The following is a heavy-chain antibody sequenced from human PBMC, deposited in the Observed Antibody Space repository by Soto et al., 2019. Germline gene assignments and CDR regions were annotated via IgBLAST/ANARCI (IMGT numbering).Heavy chain of an antibody. CDR3: ARDQCGGSCYSRDSNWFDP. V-gene: IGHV4-4*02. Sequence: SETLSLTCAVSGGSISSSNWWSWVRQPPGKGLEWIGEIYHSGSTNYNPSLKSRVTISVDKSKNQFSLKLSSVTAADTAVYYCARDQCGGSCYSRDSNWFDPWGQGTLVTVSS. J-gene: IGHJ5*02. D-gene: IGHD2-15*01. CDR1: GGSISSSNW. CDR2: IYHSGST.